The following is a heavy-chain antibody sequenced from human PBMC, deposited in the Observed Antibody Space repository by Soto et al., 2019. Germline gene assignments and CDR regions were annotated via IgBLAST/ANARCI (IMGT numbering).Heavy chain of an antibody. V-gene: IGHV3-30-3*01. CDR3: ARDRPYPYCSSTSCSSYFDD. CDR2: ISYDGSNK. J-gene: IGHJ4*02. Sequence: PGGSLRLSCAASGFTFSTYAMQWVRQAPGKGLEWVAVISYDGSNKYYADSVKGLFTISRDNSKNTLYLQMNSLRAEDTAVYYCARDRPYPYCSSTSCSSYFDDWGQGTLVTVSS. CDR1: GFTFSTYA. D-gene: IGHD2-2*01.